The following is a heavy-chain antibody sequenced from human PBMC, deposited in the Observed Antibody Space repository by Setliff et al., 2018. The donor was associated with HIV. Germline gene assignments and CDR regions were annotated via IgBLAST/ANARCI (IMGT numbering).Heavy chain of an antibody. Sequence: GASVKVSCKTSGYTFTTSGISWVRQAPGQGLEWMGWINIYSGNTNYAQKFQGRVTMTTDTSTSTAYMELRSLRSDDTAIYYCAIGMTSDAFDVWGQGTMVTVSS. CDR2: INIYSGNT. CDR3: AIGMTSDAFDV. J-gene: IGHJ3*01. V-gene: IGHV1-18*01. D-gene: IGHD2-2*01. CDR1: GYTFTTSG.